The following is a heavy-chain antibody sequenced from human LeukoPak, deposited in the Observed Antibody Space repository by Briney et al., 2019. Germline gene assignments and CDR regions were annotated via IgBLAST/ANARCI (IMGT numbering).Heavy chain of an antibody. CDR3: ARHESYCGGDCYSGLSI. CDR1: GYRFTSYW. J-gene: IGHJ3*02. V-gene: IGHV5-51*01. CDR2: IYPGDSDT. Sequence: GESLKISCKGSGYRFTSYWIGWVRQMPGKGLEWMGIIYPGDSDTRYSPSFQGQVTISADKSISTAYLQWSSLKASDTAMYYCARHESYCGGDCYSGLSIWGQGTMVTASS. D-gene: IGHD2-21*02.